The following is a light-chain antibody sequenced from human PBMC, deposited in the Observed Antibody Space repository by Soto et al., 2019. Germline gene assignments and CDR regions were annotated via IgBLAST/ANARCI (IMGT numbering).Light chain of an antibody. Sequence: DIQMTQSPSSVSASVGDRVTITCRASQGISRWLAWYQQKPGKAPKLLIYAAFSLQSGVPSRFSCSGSGTEFTLTISSLQPEDFATYYCQQANSFPPTFGGGTKVEIK. CDR1: QGISRW. CDR2: AAF. CDR3: QQANSFPPT. J-gene: IGKJ4*01. V-gene: IGKV1-12*01.